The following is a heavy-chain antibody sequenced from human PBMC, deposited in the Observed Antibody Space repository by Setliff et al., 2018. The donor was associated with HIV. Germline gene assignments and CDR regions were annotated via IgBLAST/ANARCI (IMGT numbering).Heavy chain of an antibody. V-gene: IGHV3-21*01. J-gene: IGHJ6*03. CDR2: ISSSSSYI. D-gene: IGHD3-10*01. Sequence: PGGSLRLSCAASGFTFSSYSMNWVRQAPGKGLEWVSSISSSSSYIYYADSVKGRFTISRDNAKNSLYLQMNSLRAEDTAVYYCANSYSASGNYHYYDYLDVWGKGTTVTVSS. CDR3: ANSYSASGNYHYYDYLDV. CDR1: GFTFSSYS.